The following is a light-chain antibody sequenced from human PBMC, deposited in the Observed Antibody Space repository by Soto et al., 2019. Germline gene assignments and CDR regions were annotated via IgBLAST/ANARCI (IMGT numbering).Light chain of an antibody. CDR2: EVS. V-gene: IGLV2-14*01. Sequence: QSALTQPASVSGSPGQSITLSCSGTSSDVGGYHFVSWYQQHPGKAPNLIIYEVSNRPSGVSDRFSGSKSGNTASLTISGLQAEDEADYYCYSYTTTSTYVFGTGTKLT. CDR3: YSYTTTSTYV. CDR1: SSDVGGYHF. J-gene: IGLJ1*01.